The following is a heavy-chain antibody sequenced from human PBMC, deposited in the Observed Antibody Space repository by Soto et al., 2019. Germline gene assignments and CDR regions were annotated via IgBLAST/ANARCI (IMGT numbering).Heavy chain of an antibody. J-gene: IGHJ6*03. V-gene: IGHV3-21*01. CDR3: AQVTGYYYYMDV. CDR1: GFTFSSYS. Sequence: GGSLRLSCAASGFTFSSYSMNWVRQAPGKGLECVSSISSSSSYIYYADSVKGRFTISRDNAKNSLYLQMNSLRAEDTAVYYCAQVTGYYYYMDVWGKGTTVTVSS. D-gene: IGHD5-18*01. CDR2: ISSSSSYI.